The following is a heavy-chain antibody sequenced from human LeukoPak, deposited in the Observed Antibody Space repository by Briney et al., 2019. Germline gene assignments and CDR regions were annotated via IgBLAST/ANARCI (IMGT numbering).Heavy chain of an antibody. Sequence: PGGSLRLSCAASGFTISSYAMSWIRQAPGKGLEWVSAISISGATTHYADSVKGRFTISRDSSKNTMYLEVNSLRAEDTAIYYCAKEYKVGTTTKCFQHWGQGTLVTVSS. D-gene: IGHD1-26*01. J-gene: IGHJ1*01. CDR1: GFTISSYA. CDR2: ISISGATT. V-gene: IGHV3-23*01. CDR3: AKEYKVGTTTKCFQH.